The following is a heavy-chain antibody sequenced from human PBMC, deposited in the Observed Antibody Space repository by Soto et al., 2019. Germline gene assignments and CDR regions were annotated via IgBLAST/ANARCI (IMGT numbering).Heavy chain of an antibody. CDR2: INPNSGGT. D-gene: IGHD6-13*01. J-gene: IGHJ6*02. Sequence: ASVKVSCKASGYTFTGYYMHWVRQAPGQGLEWMGWINPNSGGTNYAHKFQVWVTMTRDTSINTAYMELSRLRSDDTAVYYCAGGIAAGKGGYYGMEVWGQGTTVTVSS. V-gene: IGHV1-2*04. CDR3: AGGIAAGKGGYYGMEV. CDR1: GYTFTGYY.